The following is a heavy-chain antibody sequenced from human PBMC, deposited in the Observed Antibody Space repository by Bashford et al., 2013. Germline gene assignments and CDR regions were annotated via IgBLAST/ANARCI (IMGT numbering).Heavy chain of an antibody. CDR3: AREGQAANAFDI. V-gene: IGHV3-53*01. Sequence: VRQAPGKGLEWVSVIYSGGSTYYADSVKGRFTISRDNSKNTLYLQMNSLRAEDTAVYYCAREGQAANAFDIWGQGTMVTVSS. CDR2: IYSGGST. D-gene: IGHD2-15*01. J-gene: IGHJ3*02.